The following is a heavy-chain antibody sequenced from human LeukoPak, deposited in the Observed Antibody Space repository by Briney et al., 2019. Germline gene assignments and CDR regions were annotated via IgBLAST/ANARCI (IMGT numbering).Heavy chain of an antibody. J-gene: IGHJ4*02. CDR2: IYSGGSS. D-gene: IGHD2/OR15-2a*01. CDR1: GFSVSNNY. CDR3: AREGSMGDFDY. Sequence: PGGSLRLSCAASGFSVSNNYMSWVRQAPGKGLEWISVIYSGGSSYYADSMKGRFTISRDNSKNTLYLQMNSLRAEDTAVYYCAREGSMGDFDYWGQGILVTVSS. V-gene: IGHV3-53*01.